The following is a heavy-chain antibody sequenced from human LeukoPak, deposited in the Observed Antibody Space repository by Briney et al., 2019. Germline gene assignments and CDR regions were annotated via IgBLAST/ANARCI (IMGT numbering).Heavy chain of an antibody. CDR3: ASRKSGWDVEY. CDR1: GFTFSSYE. D-gene: IGHD6-19*01. J-gene: IGHJ4*02. V-gene: IGHV3-48*03. CDR2: ISSSGSTI. Sequence: GGSLRLSCAASGFTFSSYEMNWVRQAPGKGLEWVSYISSSGSTIYYADSVKGRFTISRDNAKNSLYLQMNSLRAEDTAVYYCASRKSGWDVEYWGQGTLVTVSS.